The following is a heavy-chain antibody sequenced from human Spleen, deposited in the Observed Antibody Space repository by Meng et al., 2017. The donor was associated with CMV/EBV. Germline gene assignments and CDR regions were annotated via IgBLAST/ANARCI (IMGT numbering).Heavy chain of an antibody. CDR1: SSNW. V-gene: IGHV4-4*02. Sequence: SSNWWSWVRQPPGKGLEWIGESYHSGSTNYNPSLKSRVTISVDKSNNQFSLRLSSVTAADTAVYYCASWTRTSYDFWSGYPPYFDYWGQGTLVTVSS. D-gene: IGHD3-3*01. CDR3: ASWTRTSYDFWSGYPPYFDY. CDR2: SYHSGST. J-gene: IGHJ4*02.